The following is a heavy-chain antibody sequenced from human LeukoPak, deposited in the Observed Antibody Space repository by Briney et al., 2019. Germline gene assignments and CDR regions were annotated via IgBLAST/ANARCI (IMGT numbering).Heavy chain of an antibody. CDR3: ASRHYYDSSGSDAFDI. V-gene: IGHV1-18*04. CDR2: ISAYNGNT. J-gene: IGHJ3*02. CDR1: GYTFTAYY. Sequence: ASVKVSCKASGYTFTAYYVHWVRQAPGQGLEWMGWISAYNGNTNYAQKLQGRVTMTTDTSTSTAYMELRSLRSDDTAVYYCASRHYYDSSGSDAFDIWGQGTMVTVSS. D-gene: IGHD3-22*01.